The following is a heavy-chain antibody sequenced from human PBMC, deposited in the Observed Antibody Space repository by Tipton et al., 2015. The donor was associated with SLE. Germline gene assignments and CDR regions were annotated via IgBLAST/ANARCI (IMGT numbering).Heavy chain of an antibody. CDR1: GFSFSTYA. Sequence: SLRLSCASSGFSFSTYAMHWVRQAPGKGLEWVGLIIFDGSKKYYADSVKGRFTISRDNSKNVVYLQMNSLRAEDTAVYYCARDGLGGNYHPDYWGQGTLVTVSS. D-gene: IGHD4-23*01. J-gene: IGHJ4*02. CDR3: ARDGLGGNYHPDY. CDR2: IIFDGSKK. V-gene: IGHV3-33*01.